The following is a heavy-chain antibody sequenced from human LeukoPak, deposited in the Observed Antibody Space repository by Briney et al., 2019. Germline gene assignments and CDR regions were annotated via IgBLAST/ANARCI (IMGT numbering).Heavy chain of an antibody. Sequence: QTGGSLRLSCAASGFTFSSYAMSWVRQAPGKGLEWVSAISGGGGSTYYADSVKGRFTISRDNSKNTLYLQMNSLRAEDTAVYYCAKDLRSYVGRAAFDYWGQGTLVTVSS. D-gene: IGHD1-26*01. CDR1: GFTFSSYA. CDR2: ISGGGGST. J-gene: IGHJ4*02. CDR3: AKDLRSYVGRAAFDY. V-gene: IGHV3-23*01.